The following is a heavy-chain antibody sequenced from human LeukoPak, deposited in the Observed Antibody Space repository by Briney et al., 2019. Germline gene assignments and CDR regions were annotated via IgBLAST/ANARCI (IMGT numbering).Heavy chain of an antibody. J-gene: IGHJ3*02. CDR3: AREEGNWGDAFDI. D-gene: IGHD7-27*01. CDR2: ISGSNGNT. Sequence: ASVKVSCKVSGYTLTELSMHWVRQAPGKGHEWMGWISGSNGNTNYAQKLQGRVTMTTDTSTSTAYMELRSLRSDDTAVYYCAREEGNWGDAFDIWGQGTMVTVSS. V-gene: IGHV1-18*01. CDR1: GYTLTELS.